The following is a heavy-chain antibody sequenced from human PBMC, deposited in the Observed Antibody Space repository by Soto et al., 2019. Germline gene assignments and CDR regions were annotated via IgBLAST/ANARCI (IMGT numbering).Heavy chain of an antibody. CDR2: IYSGGST. Sequence: LRLSCAASGFTVSSNYMSWVRQAPGKGLEWVSVIYSGGSTYYADSVKGRFTISRDNSKNTLYLQMNSLRAEDTAVYYCARDRVGKYNWNEPLSYWGQGTLVTVSS. CDR3: ARDRVGKYNWNEPLSY. J-gene: IGHJ4*02. CDR1: GFTVSSNY. D-gene: IGHD1-20*01. V-gene: IGHV3-53*01.